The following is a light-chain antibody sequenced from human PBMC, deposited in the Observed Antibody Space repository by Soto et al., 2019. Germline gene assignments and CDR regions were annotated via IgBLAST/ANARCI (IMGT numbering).Light chain of an antibody. J-gene: IGKJ2*01. Sequence: DIQMTQSPSSLSASVGDRVTITCRPSQSVSSYLNWYQHKPGKAPKLLIYGASNLQSGVPSRFSGSGSETGFTLTISSLQPEDFATYYCQQSYSAPRTFGQGTKVDI. V-gene: IGKV1-39*01. CDR2: GAS. CDR1: QSVSSY. CDR3: QQSYSAPRT.